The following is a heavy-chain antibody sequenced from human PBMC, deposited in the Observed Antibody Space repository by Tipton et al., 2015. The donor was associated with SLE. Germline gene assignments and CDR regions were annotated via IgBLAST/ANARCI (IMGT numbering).Heavy chain of an antibody. J-gene: IGHJ4*02. V-gene: IGHV4-30-2*01. CDR2: IYHSGSS. D-gene: IGHD3-22*01. CDR3: ARGPYYYDSSGGFDY. CDR1: GGSISSDGYS. Sequence: TLSLTCAVSGGSISSDGYSWSWIRQPPGKGLEWIGYIYHSGSSYYNPSLKSRVTISVDRSKNQFSLKLTSVTAADTALYYCARGPYYYDSSGGFDYWGQGSLVSVSS.